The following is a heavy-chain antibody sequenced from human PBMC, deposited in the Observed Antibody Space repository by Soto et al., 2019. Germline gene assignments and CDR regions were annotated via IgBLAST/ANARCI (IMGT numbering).Heavy chain of an antibody. CDR3: AILDVMTTVTRGVDY. CDR2: IIPILDVA. CDR1: GGTFTNYT. D-gene: IGHD4-17*01. V-gene: IGHV1-69*02. Sequence: QVQLVQSGAEVKKPGSSVKVSCKSSGGTFTNYTITWVRQAPGQGLEWMGRIIPILDVANYAQKFQGRVTITADKSTSTAYMEMSSLRSEDTAVYYCAILDVMTTVTRGVDYWGQGTLVTVSS. J-gene: IGHJ4*02.